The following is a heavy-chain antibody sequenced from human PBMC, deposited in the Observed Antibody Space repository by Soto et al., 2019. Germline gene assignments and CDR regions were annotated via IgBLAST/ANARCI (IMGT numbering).Heavy chain of an antibody. CDR3: AKTYDGSGQPSHWFGP. CDR1: GYTFTGYY. CDR2: INPKTGAT. V-gene: IGHV1-2*02. J-gene: IGHJ5*02. D-gene: IGHD3-22*01. Sequence: ASVKVSCKASGYTFTGYYIHWVRQAPGQGLEWVGWINPKTGATNFAQRFQGRVTMTRDTSITTAYTDLSSLTSDGTATYYCAKTYDGSGQPSHWFGPWGQGTPVTVSS.